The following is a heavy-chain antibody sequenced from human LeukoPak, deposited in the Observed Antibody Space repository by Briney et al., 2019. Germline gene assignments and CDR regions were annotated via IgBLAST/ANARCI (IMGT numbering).Heavy chain of an antibody. V-gene: IGHV3-9*01. D-gene: IGHD1-26*01. J-gene: IGHJ6*02. CDR3: AKDIGSGSYYRGYYYYGMDV. CDR2: TSWNSGSI. Sequence: GRPLRLSCAASGFTFDDYAMHWVRQAPGKGLEWVSGTSWNSGSIGYADSVKGRFTISGDNAKNSLYLQMNSLRAEDTALYYCAKDIGSGSYYRGYYYYGMDVWGQGTTVTVSS. CDR1: GFTFDDYA.